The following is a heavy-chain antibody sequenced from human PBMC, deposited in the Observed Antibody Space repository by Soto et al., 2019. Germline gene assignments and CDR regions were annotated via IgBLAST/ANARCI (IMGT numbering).Heavy chain of an antibody. D-gene: IGHD6-19*01. J-gene: IGHJ3*02. V-gene: IGHV1-3*01. CDR2: INAGNGNT. CDR3: ARGDRIAEAGTPNDAFDI. CDR1: GYTFTSYA. Sequence: QVQLVQSGAEVKKPGASVKVSCKASGYTFTSYAMHWVRQAPGQRLEWMGWINAGNGNTKYSQKFQGRVTITRDTSASTAYMELSSLRSEDTAVYYCARGDRIAEAGTPNDAFDIWGQGTMVTVSS.